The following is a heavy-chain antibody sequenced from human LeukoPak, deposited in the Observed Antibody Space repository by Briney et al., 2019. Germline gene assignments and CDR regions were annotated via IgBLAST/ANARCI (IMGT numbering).Heavy chain of an antibody. J-gene: IGHJ4*02. Sequence: GESLKISCQGSGYSFTSYWVGWVRQMPGKGLEWMATIYPADSTIKYSPSFEGQVTISADKSTSTAYLQWNSLEASDTAMYYCARVVVPAAISYWGQGTPVTVFS. V-gene: IGHV5-51*01. CDR2: IYPADSTI. CDR1: GYSFTSYW. D-gene: IGHD2-2*01. CDR3: ARVVVPAAISY.